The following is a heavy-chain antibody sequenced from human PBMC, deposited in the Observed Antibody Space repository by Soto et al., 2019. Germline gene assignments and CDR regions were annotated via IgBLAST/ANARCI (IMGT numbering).Heavy chain of an antibody. CDR3: ATSYGAGSSPFDY. V-gene: IGHV1-69*02. CDR1: GDTFSFYT. D-gene: IGHD3-10*01. J-gene: IGHJ4*02. CDR2: VNTILAMS. Sequence: QVQLVQSGAEVKKPGSSVKVSCKASGDTFSFYTLNWVRQAPGQGLEWVGRVNTILAMSSSAPKFQGRVSMSAHKSTGTASMEQRSLRSADPAVYYCATSYGAGSSPFDYWGQGTLVTASS.